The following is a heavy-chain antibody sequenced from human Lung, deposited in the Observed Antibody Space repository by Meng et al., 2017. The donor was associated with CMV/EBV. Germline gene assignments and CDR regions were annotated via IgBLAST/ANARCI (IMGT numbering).Heavy chain of an antibody. CDR2: IYYSGST. CDR3: ASDAGGRNYFDY. J-gene: IGHJ4*02. CDR1: GGSISSGGYY. D-gene: IGHD2-15*01. Sequence: PVSGGSISSGGYYWSWIRQHPGKGLEWIGYIYYSGSTYYNPSLKTRVTISLDTSKNHFSLKLSSVTAADTAVYYCASDAGGRNYFDYWGQGTLVTVSS. V-gene: IGHV4-31*03.